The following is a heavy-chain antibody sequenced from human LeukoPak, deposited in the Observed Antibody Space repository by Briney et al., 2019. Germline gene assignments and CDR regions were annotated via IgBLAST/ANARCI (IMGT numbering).Heavy chain of an antibody. Sequence: SETLSLTCTISGDSISSSGFYWGWIRQPPGKGLEWIGTMSYTGSTYYNPPLESRVTISVDTSKNHFSLKLSSVTAADTAVYYCARVYYCSGGSCYSGYYYYYMDVWGKGTTVTVSS. CDR3: ARVYYCSGGSCYSGYYYYYMDV. J-gene: IGHJ6*03. V-gene: IGHV4-39*07. CDR2: MSYTGST. CDR1: GDSISSSGFY. D-gene: IGHD2-15*01.